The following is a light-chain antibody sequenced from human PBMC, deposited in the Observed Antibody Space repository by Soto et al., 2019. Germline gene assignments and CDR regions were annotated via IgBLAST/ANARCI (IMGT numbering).Light chain of an antibody. CDR3: GTWDSSLSAGQV. Sequence: QSVLTQPPSVSAAPGQKVTISCSGSSSNIGNNYVSWYQQLPGTAPKLLIYDNNKRPSGIPDRFSGSKSGTSATLGITGLQTGDEADYYCGTWDSSLSAGQVFGGWTKLTVL. J-gene: IGLJ3*02. CDR1: SSNIGNNY. V-gene: IGLV1-51*01. CDR2: DNN.